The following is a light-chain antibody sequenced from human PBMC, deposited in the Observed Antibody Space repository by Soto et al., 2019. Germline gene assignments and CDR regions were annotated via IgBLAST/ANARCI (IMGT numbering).Light chain of an antibody. Sequence: DIQMTQSPSSLSVSVGDRVTITCRASQTINNYLNWYHQKPGKAPKLLIYGASTLQNEVPSRLSGRRHGKTFTLPINSVQHAYFRIFDFQQSHPSPRTFGPGTTV. CDR3: QQSHPSPRT. CDR2: GAS. V-gene: IGKV1-39*01. CDR1: QTINNY. J-gene: IGKJ1*01.